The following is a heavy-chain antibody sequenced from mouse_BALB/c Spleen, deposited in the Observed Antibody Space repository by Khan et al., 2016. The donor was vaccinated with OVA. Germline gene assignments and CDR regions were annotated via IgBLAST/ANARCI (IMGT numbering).Heavy chain of an antibody. CDR1: GFTFSSYY. V-gene: IGHV5-6-2*01. D-gene: IGHD2-2*01. Sequence: EVQLVESGGGLVKLGGSLQLSCAASGFTFSSYYMSWVRQTPEKRLELVAAIKSNGGTTYYTDTVKGRFTISRDNAKNTLYLQMSSLKSEDTALYYCARHYGYDGDFAYWGQGTLVTGSA. J-gene: IGHJ3*01. CDR2: IKSNGGTT. CDR3: ARHYGYDGDFAY.